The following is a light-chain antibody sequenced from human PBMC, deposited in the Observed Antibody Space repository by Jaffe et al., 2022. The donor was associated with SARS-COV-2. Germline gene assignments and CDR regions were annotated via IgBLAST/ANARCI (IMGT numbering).Light chain of an antibody. J-gene: IGLJ1*01. V-gene: IGLV1-40*01. CDR3: LSYDVNLSGYV. CDR1: SSSIGAGYD. Sequence: QSVLTQPPSVSGAPGQRVTISCTGSSSSIGAGYDVHWYQQLPGTAPKLLIYTNINRPSGVPDRFSASKSGTSASLAISGLQAEDEADYYCLSYDVNLSGYVFGAGTKVTVL. CDR2: TNI.